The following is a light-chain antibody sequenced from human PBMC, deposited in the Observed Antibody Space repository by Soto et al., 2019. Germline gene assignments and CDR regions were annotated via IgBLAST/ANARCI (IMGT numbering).Light chain of an antibody. J-gene: IGKJ4*01. Sequence: DIQMTQSPSTLSASVGDRVTITCRASQTISSSLAWYQFKPGKAPKLLIYAASTLESGVPSRFSGSGSETVFTLTISSLQPEDFATYYCQHSFITPLTFGGGTKVDIK. CDR2: AAS. V-gene: IGKV1-39*01. CDR3: QHSFITPLT. CDR1: QTISSS.